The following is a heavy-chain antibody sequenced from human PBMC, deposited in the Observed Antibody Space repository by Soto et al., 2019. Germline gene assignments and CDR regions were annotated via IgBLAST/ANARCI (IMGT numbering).Heavy chain of an antibody. D-gene: IGHD4-4*01. CDR2: IYYSGST. Sequence: SETLSLTCTVSGGSISSSSYYWGWIRQPPGKGLEWIGSIYYSGSTYYNPSLKSRVTISVDTSKNQFSLKLSSVTAADTAVYYCARTTSNYGDFDYWGQGTLVTVSS. V-gene: IGHV4-39*01. CDR1: GGSISSSSYY. CDR3: ARTTSNYGDFDY. J-gene: IGHJ4*02.